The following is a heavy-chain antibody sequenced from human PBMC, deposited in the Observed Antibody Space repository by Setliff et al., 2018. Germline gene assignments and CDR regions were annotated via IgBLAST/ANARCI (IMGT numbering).Heavy chain of an antibody. CDR1: GYTFTSYA. J-gene: IGHJ4*02. V-gene: IGHV1-3*01. CDR3: ARFSSSGWSEGDY. Sequence: ASVKVSCKASGYTFTSYALHWVRQAPGQRLEWMGWINAGNGNTKYSQKFQGRVTITRDTSASTAYMELRSLRSDDTAVYYCARFSSSGWSEGDYWGQGTLVTVSS. CDR2: INAGNGNT. D-gene: IGHD6-19*01.